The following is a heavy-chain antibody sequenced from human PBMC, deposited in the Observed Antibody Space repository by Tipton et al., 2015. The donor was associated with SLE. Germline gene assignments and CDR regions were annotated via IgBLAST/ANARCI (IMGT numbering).Heavy chain of an antibody. D-gene: IGHD3-22*01. CDR1: GGSVSSSGYY. CDR3: ARVRDFFDTSAAYSGCFDP. V-gene: IGHV4-39*07. CDR2: VYYTGST. J-gene: IGHJ5*01. Sequence: TLSLTCTVSGGSVSSSGYYWAWIRQPPGKGLEWIANVYYTGSTYYNPSLKSRVTISVDTSKSQFYLRLSSVTAADTAVYYCARVRDFFDTSAAYSGCFDPWGQGTLVTVSS.